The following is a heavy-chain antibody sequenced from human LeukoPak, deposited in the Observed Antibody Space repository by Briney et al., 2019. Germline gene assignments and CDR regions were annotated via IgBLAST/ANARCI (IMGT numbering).Heavy chain of an antibody. D-gene: IGHD6-13*01. CDR3: ARGVSHSSSWLTDAFDI. V-gene: IGHV4-59*01. CDR1: GGSISSYY. Sequence: PSETLSLTCTVSGGSISSYYWSWIRQPPGKGLEWIGYIYYSGSTNYNPSLKSRVTISVDTSKSQFSLKLSSVTAADTAVYYCARGVSHSSSWLTDAFDIWGQGTMVTVSS. J-gene: IGHJ3*02. CDR2: IYYSGST.